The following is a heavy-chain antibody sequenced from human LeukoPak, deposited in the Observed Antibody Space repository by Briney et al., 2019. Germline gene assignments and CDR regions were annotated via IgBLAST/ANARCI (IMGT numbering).Heavy chain of an antibody. Sequence: GGSLRLSCAASGFALRSYSVTWVRQAPGKGLEWVSSISSTSAYIYYAESVKGRFSISRDNVDNVVHLQMSSLRNEDTAFYYCARVAVAGPTGWFDSWGQGTLVTVSS. V-gene: IGHV3-21*04. CDR3: ARVAVAGPTGWFDS. CDR1: GFALRSYS. D-gene: IGHD6-19*01. J-gene: IGHJ5*01. CDR2: ISSTSAYI.